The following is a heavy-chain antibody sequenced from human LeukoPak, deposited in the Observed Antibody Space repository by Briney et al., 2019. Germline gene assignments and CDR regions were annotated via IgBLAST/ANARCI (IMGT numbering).Heavy chain of an antibody. CDR1: GLTFSNYW. J-gene: IGHJ4*02. D-gene: IGHD3-9*01. CDR3: AKDLARHYDILTGYHYFDY. Sequence: PGGSLRPSCAASGLTFSNYWMHWVRHAPGKGLVWVSRINSDGINTSHADSVKGRFTISRDNAKNTLNLQMNSLRAEDTAVYYCAKDLARHYDILTGYHYFDYWGQGTLVTVSS. CDR2: INSDGINT. V-gene: IGHV3-74*01.